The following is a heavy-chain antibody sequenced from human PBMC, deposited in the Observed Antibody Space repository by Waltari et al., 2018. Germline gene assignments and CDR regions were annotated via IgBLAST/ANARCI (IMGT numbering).Heavy chain of an antibody. D-gene: IGHD6-6*01. CDR3: AKDGSRSSYYFDY. CDR1: EFPFSTIG. V-gene: IGHV3-30*18. CDR2: ISYDGSNK. Sequence: RVESGGGWVQPGSSLGPPCAAPEFPFSTIGMHWVRQAPGKGLEWVAVISYDGSNKYYADSVKGRFTISRDNSKNTLCLEMNSVKTEDMAVYYCAKDGSRSSYYFDYWGQGTLVTVSS. J-gene: IGHJ4*02.